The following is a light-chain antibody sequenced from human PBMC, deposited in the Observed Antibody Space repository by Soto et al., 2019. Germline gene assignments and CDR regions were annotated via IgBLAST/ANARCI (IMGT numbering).Light chain of an antibody. V-gene: IGKV1-5*03. CDR3: QCYNDYQYI. CDR2: KAT. Sequence: DIPMTQSPSTLSASVGDRVTITCRASQSITTWLAWYQQKPGKAPNLLIYKATHLQSGVPSRFSGSGSGTEFSLTISGLQPDDYATYYCQCYNDYQYIFGQGTKLEIK. J-gene: IGKJ2*01. CDR1: QSITTW.